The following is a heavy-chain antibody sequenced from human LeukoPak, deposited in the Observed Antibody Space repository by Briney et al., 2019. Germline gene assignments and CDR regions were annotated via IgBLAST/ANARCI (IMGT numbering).Heavy chain of an antibody. Sequence: GGSLRLSCAASGFTVSNAWMSWVRQAPGKGLEWVAVISYDGSNKYYADSVKGRFTISRDNSKNTLYLQMNSLRAEDTAVYYCARAIKAVAGTFHRDYYFDYWGQGTLDTVSS. CDR3: ARAIKAVAGTFHRDYYFDY. V-gene: IGHV3-30*03. CDR1: GFTVSNAW. D-gene: IGHD6-19*01. CDR2: ISYDGSNK. J-gene: IGHJ4*02.